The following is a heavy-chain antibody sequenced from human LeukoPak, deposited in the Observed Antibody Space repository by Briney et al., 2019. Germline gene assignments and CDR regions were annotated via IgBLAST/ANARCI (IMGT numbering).Heavy chain of an antibody. V-gene: IGHV3-53*01. Sequence: GGSLRLSCAASGFTFSSYSMNWVRQAPGKGLEWISVIYSGGSTYYADSVKGRFTISRDDSKNTLYLQMNSLRAEDTAIYYCARAQWRTYSYYYMDVWGKGTRSPSP. CDR2: IYSGGST. D-gene: IGHD6-19*01. CDR1: GFTFSSYS. J-gene: IGHJ6*03. CDR3: ARAQWRTYSYYYMDV.